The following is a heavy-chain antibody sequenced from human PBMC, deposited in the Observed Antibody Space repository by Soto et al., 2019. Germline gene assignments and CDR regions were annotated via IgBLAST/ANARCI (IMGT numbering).Heavy chain of an antibody. CDR3: AKSGDDLMEGDY. J-gene: IGHJ4*02. CDR2: ISYDGSNK. V-gene: IGHV3-30*18. D-gene: IGHD1-26*01. Sequence: GGSLRLSCAASGFTFSSYGMHWVRQAPGKGLEWVAVISYDGSNKYYADSVKGRFTISRDNSKNTLYLQMNSLRAEDTAVYYCAKSGDDLMEGDYGGQGTLVTVSS. CDR1: GFTFSSYG.